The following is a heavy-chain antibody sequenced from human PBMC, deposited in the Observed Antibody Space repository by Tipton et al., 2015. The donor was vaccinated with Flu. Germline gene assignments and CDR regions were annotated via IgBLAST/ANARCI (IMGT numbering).Heavy chain of an antibody. CDR2: IYPSGST. CDR3: ARGLRDFWSGRLSGRWFDP. Sequence: TLSLTCAVSGYSISSGYYWGWIRQPPGKGLEWIGSIYPSGSTNYNPSLKSRVTMSVDTSKNQFSLKLSSVTAADTAVYYCARGLRDFWSGRLSGRWFDPWGQGTLVTVSS. J-gene: IGHJ5*02. CDR1: GYSISSGYY. D-gene: IGHD3-3*01. V-gene: IGHV4-38-2*01.